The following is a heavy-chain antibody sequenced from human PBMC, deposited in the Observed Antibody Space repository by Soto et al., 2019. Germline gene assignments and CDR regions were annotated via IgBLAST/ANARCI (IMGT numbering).Heavy chain of an antibody. Sequence: GQLVESGGGVVQPGTSLRLSCAASTSIFNSFPMHWVRRAPGKGLEWVAFISFNGLIQHYADSVKGRFTISRDNSKNTVYLQMNNLRPQDTAVYFCARDRGVAGQHFGPWGQGTLVSVSS. V-gene: IGHV3-30*04. D-gene: IGHD3-10*01. CDR1: TSIFNSFP. CDR3: ARDRGVAGQHFGP. CDR2: ISFNGLIQ. J-gene: IGHJ5*02.